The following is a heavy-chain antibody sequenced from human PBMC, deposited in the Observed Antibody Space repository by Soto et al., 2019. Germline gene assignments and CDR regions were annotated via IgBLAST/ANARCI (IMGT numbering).Heavy chain of an antibody. CDR2: IYHSGNT. D-gene: IGHD2-2*01. V-gene: IGHV4-4*02. CDR1: GFTFSSYEM. CDR3: ARDSRTGCSSTDCYMS. J-gene: IGHJ5*02. Sequence: PGGSLRLSCAASGFTFSSYEMNWVRQSPGKGLQWIGEIYHSGNTRNNPSLKSRVTMSVDKSNNQFSLNLMSVTAADTATYYCARDSRTGCSSTDCYMSWGRGILVTVS.